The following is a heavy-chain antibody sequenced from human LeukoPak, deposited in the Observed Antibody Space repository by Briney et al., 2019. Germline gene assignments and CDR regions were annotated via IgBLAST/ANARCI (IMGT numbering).Heavy chain of an antibody. V-gene: IGHV4-34*01. Sequence: PSETLSLTCAVYGGSFSGYYWSWIRQPPGKGLEWIGEINHSGSTNYNPSLKSRVTISVDTSKNQFSLKLSSVTAADTAVYYCARGHWYYYDSSGYYRKLYYFDYWGQGTLVTVSP. D-gene: IGHD3-22*01. CDR2: INHSGST. CDR1: GGSFSGYY. J-gene: IGHJ4*02. CDR3: ARGHWYYYDSSGYYRKLYYFDY.